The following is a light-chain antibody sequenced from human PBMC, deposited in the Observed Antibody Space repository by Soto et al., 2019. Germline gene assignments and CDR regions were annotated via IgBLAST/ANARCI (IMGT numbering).Light chain of an antibody. CDR1: QSLLHSDGYNY. J-gene: IGKJ4*01. CDR3: MQSLHTPPS. V-gene: IGKV2-28*01. Sequence: DIVMTQSPLPLPVTPGEPASISCRASQSLLHSDGYNYVDWYLQKPGQSPQLLIYLGSNRASGVPDRISGSGSGTDFTLKISGVEAEDVGVYFCMQSLHTPPSFGGGTKVEIK. CDR2: LGS.